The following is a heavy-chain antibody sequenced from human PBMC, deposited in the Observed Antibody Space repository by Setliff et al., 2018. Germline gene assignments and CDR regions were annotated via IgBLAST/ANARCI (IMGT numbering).Heavy chain of an antibody. CDR1: GFTFSAYS. Sequence: PWGSLRLSCAASGFTFSAYSMNWVRQAPGKGLEWVSSSSSTGRYTSYADSVKGRFTVSKDNAKNSLYLEMNNLRTEDTAVYYCFGAGTCSYWGQGTLVTVSS. CDR2: SSSTGRYT. J-gene: IGHJ4*02. V-gene: IGHV3-21*01. D-gene: IGHD3-10*01. CDR3: FGAGTCSY.